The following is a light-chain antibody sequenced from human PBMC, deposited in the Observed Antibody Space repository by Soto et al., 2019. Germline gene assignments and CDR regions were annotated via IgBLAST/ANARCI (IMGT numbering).Light chain of an antibody. CDR3: QSYDSRLSAWV. Sequence: QSVLTQPPSVSGAPGQRVTISCTGSSSNIGARYDVHWYQQLPGTAPKLLIYGNTNRPSGVPDRFSGSKSGTSASLAITGLQADDEADYYCQSYDSRLSAWVFGGGTKLTVL. CDR1: SSNIGARYD. V-gene: IGLV1-40*01. J-gene: IGLJ3*02. CDR2: GNT.